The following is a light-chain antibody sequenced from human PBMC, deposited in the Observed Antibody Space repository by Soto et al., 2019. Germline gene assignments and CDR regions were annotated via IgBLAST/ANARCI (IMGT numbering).Light chain of an antibody. Sequence: DIQMTQSPSTLSASVGDRVTITFWASQSISSWLAWYQQKPGKAPKLLIYDASSLESGVPSRFSGSGSGTEFTLTISSLQPDDFATYYCQQYNSYPWTFGQGTKVDIK. J-gene: IGKJ1*01. V-gene: IGKV1-5*01. CDR3: QQYNSYPWT. CDR1: QSISSW. CDR2: DAS.